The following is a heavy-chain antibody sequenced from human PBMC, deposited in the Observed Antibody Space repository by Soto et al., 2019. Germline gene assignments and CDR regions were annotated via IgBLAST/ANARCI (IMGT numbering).Heavy chain of an antibody. D-gene: IGHD2-2*01. CDR3: ARIGARVVPAARYYYYYGMDV. Sequence: PSETLSLTCAVYGGSFSGYYWSWIRQPPGKGLEWIGEINHSGSTNYNPSLKSRVTISVDTSKNQFSLKLSSVTAADTAVYYCARIGARVVPAARYYYYYGMDVWGQGTTVTVSS. CDR1: GGSFSGYY. J-gene: IGHJ6*02. CDR2: INHSGST. V-gene: IGHV4-34*01.